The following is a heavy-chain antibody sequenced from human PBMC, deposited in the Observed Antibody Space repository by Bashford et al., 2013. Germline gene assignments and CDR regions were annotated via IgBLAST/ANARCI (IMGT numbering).Heavy chain of an antibody. J-gene: IGHJ1*01. D-gene: IGHD4-11*01. V-gene: IGHV1-18*01. CDR1: GYTFTSYG. CDR3: AREGYSNGYFED. CDR2: ISPYSGNT. Sequence: VASVKVSCKTFGYTFTSYGISWVRQAPGQGLEWMGWISPYSGNTRYAQKLQGRVTMTTDTSTSTAYMELRSLRSDDTAVYYCAREGYSNGYFEDWGQGTVVTVSS.